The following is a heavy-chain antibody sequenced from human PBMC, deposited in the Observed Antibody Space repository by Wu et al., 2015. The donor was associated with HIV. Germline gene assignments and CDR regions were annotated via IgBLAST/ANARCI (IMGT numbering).Heavy chain of an antibody. CDR1: GYTFTSYG. CDR3: ARGQPLVSSGYYYGH. D-gene: IGHD3-22*01. V-gene: IGHV1-69*05. CDR2: IIPIFGTA. Sequence: QVQLVQSGAEVKKPGASVKVSCKASGYTFTSYGISWVRQAPGQGLEWMGGIIPIFGTANYAQKFQGRVTITTDESTSTAYMELSSLRSEDTAVYYCARGQPLVSSGYYYGHWGQGTLVTVSS. J-gene: IGHJ4*02.